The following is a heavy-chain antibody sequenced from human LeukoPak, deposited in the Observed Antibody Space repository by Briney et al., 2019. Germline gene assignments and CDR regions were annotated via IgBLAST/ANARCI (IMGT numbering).Heavy chain of an antibody. Sequence: NPSETLSPTCAAYAGSFSRYYWSWIRQPPGKGLEWIGEINHSGSTNYNPSLKSRVTISVDTSKNQFSLKLSSLTAAATAVYYCASGYPIRAAMRWFDPWGQGTLVTVSS. D-gene: IGHD2-2*01. CDR3: ASGYPIRAAMRWFDP. J-gene: IGHJ5*02. V-gene: IGHV4-34*01. CDR1: AGSFSRYY. CDR2: INHSGST.